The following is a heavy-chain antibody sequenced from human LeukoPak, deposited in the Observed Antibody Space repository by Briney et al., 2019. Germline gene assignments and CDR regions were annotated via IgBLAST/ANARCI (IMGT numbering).Heavy chain of an antibody. CDR1: GGSFSGYY. Sequence: KPSETLSLTCAVYGGSFSGYYWSWIRQPPGKGLEWIGEINHSGSTNYNPSLKSRVTISVDTSKNQFSLKLSSVTAADTAVYYCATASLSSSWYEFDYWGQGTLVTVSS. V-gene: IGHV4-34*01. CDR3: ATASLSSSWYEFDY. D-gene: IGHD6-13*01. CDR2: INHSGST. J-gene: IGHJ4*02.